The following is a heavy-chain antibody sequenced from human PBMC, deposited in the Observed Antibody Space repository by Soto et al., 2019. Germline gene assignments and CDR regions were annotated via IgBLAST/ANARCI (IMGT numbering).Heavy chain of an antibody. Sequence: QLVESGGGLVQPGGSLRLSCVASEFTMSNYWMHWVRQAPGKGLVWVSGINNDGSTTSYADSVKGRVTISRDNAKNTLFLQMSSLRAEDTAVYYCANDLPNRSGWVHMDVWGQGTTVTVPP. CDR2: INNDGSTT. CDR3: ANDLPNRSGWVHMDV. CDR1: EFTMSNYW. J-gene: IGHJ6*01. V-gene: IGHV3-74*01. D-gene: IGHD6-19*01.